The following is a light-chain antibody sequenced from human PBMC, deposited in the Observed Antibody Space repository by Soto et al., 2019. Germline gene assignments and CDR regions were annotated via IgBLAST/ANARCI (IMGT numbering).Light chain of an antibody. Sequence: EIVLTQSPATLSESPGERATLSCRASQSVSSKLAWYQQKPGQAHRLLMYGGSIRATGIPARFSGSGSGTDFTLTISSLQSEDFALYFCQQYDHWPGTFGQGTKLEIK. CDR3: QQYDHWPGT. J-gene: IGKJ1*01. V-gene: IGKV3-15*01. CDR1: QSVSSK. CDR2: GGS.